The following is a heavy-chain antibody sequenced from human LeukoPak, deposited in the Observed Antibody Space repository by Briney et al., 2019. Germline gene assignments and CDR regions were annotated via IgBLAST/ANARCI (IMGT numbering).Heavy chain of an antibody. Sequence: PRGSLRLSCAASGFTFSDYYMSWIRQAPGKGLEWVSFISGSGSNTKYADSVKGRFTISRDNAKNSLYLQMNSLRAEDTAVYYCVRDSAHTVVVPAVIPPGLDNWFDPWGQGTLVTVSS. J-gene: IGHJ5*02. D-gene: IGHD2-2*01. CDR1: GFTFSDYY. CDR3: VRDSAHTVVVPAVIPPGLDNWFDP. CDR2: ISGSGSNT. V-gene: IGHV3-11*05.